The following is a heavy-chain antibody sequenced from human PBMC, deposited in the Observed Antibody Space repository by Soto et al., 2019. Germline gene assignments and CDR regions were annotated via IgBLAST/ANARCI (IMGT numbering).Heavy chain of an antibody. Sequence: QVQLVQSGAEVKKPGSSVKVSCKASGGTFSSYAISWVRXAXXXXXXXXEGIIPIFGTANYAQKFQGRVTITADKSTSTAYMELSSLRSEDTAVYYCARSPMIVVAYGMDVWGQGTTVTVSS. D-gene: IGHD3-22*01. CDR3: ARSPMIVVAYGMDV. CDR1: GGTFSSYA. CDR2: IIPIFGTA. V-gene: IGHV1-69*06. J-gene: IGHJ6*02.